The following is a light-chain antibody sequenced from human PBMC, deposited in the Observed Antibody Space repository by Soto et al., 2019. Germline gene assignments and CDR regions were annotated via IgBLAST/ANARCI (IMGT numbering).Light chain of an antibody. CDR3: CSYAGSYTSYVV. V-gene: IGLV2-11*01. J-gene: IGLJ2*01. CDR2: DVS. CDR1: SSDVGGYNY. Sequence: QSALTQPRSVSGSPGQSVTISCTGTSSDVGGYNYVSWYQQHPGKAPKLMIYDVSKRPSGVPDRFSGSKSGNTASLTISGLQAEDEADYCCCSYAGSYTSYVVFGGGTKLTVL.